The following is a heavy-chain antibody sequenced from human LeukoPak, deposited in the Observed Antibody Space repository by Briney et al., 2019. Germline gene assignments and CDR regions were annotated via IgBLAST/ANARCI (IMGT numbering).Heavy chain of an antibody. J-gene: IGHJ4*02. V-gene: IGHV3-53*01. CDR2: TYPGGGS. Sequence: GGSLRLSCAASGFIVKINYMTWVRQAPGKGLEWVSVTYPGGGSYYADSVKSRFIISRDDSKNTLYLQMNSLRAEDTAVYYCARDFGADSWGQGTLVTVSS. D-gene: IGHD3-10*01. CDR1: GFIVKINY. CDR3: ARDFGADS.